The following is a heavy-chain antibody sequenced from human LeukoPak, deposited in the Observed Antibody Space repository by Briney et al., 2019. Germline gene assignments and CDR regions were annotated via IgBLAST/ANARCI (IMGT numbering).Heavy chain of an antibody. Sequence: GGSLRLSCAASGFTFGGYWMHWVRHAPGKGLVWVSRIKSDGSSTSYADSVKGRFTISRDNAKNTLYLQMNSLRAEDTAVYYCARSDWFDPWGQGTLVTVSS. CDR3: ARSDWFDP. CDR2: IKSDGSST. V-gene: IGHV3-74*01. J-gene: IGHJ5*02. CDR1: GFTFGGYW.